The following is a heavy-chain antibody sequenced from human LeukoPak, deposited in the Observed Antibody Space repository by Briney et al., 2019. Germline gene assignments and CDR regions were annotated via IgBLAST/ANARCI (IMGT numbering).Heavy chain of an antibody. Sequence: GGSPRLSCAASGFAFSDFSMNWVRQAPGKGLEWVANTRGSGSGMGSGNYYAVSVKGRFTISRDDAKNSLYLQMNSLRAEDTAFYYCARDDNWGFDYWGQGALVTVSS. V-gene: IGHV3-21*05. CDR3: ARDDNWGFDY. CDR1: GFAFSDFS. CDR2: TRGSGSGM. J-gene: IGHJ4*02. D-gene: IGHD7-27*01.